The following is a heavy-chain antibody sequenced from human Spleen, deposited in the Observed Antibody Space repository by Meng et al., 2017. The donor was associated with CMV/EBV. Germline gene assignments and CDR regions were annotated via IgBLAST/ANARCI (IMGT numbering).Heavy chain of an antibody. CDR3: AMGRRAIGGSYYGLAWFDP. CDR2: IKPNSGGT. D-gene: IGHD1-26*01. Sequence: FTGYYIHWVRQAPGQGLEWMGWIKPNSGGTNYAQKFQGRVTMTRDTSISTAYMELRRVRSDDTAVYYCAMGRRAIGGSYYGLAWFDPWGQGALVTVSS. V-gene: IGHV1-2*02. J-gene: IGHJ5*01. CDR1: FTGYY.